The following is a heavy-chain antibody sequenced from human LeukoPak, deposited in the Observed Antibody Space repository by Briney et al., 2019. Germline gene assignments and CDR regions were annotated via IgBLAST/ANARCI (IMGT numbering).Heavy chain of an antibody. V-gene: IGHV1-2*02. CDR1: GYTFSDHY. D-gene: IGHD4-17*01. J-gene: IGHJ4*02. CDR3: ARGALDPETVTNYFEY. Sequence: ASVKVSCKASGYTFSDHYMQWVRQAPGQGFEWLGWISPKSGGTSYARKFRGRVTMTRDMSLSTAYMELSRLTYDDTAVYYCARGALDPETVTNYFEYWAQGTLVTVSS. CDR2: ISPKSGGT.